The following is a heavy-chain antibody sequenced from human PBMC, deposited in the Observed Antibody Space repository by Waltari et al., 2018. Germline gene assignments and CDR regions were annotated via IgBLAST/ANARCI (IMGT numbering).Heavy chain of an antibody. D-gene: IGHD3-9*01. Sequence: QLVESGGGLGQPGGSLRLSCAASRFTFSSYAMTWVRQAPGKGLEWVSAISGSGDSTYYADSVKGRFTISRDNSKNTLYLQMNSLRVEDTAVYYCASMLTGYYIDWGQGTLVTVSS. J-gene: IGHJ4*02. V-gene: IGHV3-23*04. CDR2: ISGSGDST. CDR3: ASMLTGYYID. CDR1: RFTFSSYA.